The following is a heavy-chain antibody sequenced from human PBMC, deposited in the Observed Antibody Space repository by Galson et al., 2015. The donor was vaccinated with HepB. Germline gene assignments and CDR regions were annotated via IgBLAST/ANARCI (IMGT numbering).Heavy chain of an antibody. J-gene: IGHJ4*02. CDR2: TRQDGSDK. CDR1: GFTFGDYW. V-gene: IGHV3-7*03. CDR3: VREKRGSYLAVFDY. Sequence: SLRLSCAGSGFTFGDYWMTWVRHVPGKGLGWVARTRQDGSDKDYGDSVKGRFTVSRDNVKNSLYLQMNSLTAGDTAVYHCVREKRGSYLAVFDYWGRGTQVTVSS. D-gene: IGHD1-26*01.